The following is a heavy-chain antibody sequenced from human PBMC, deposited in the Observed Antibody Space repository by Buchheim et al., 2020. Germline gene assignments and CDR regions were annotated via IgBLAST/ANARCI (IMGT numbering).Heavy chain of an antibody. Sequence: EVQVVESGGDLVQTGGSLRLSCVASGFTFSSYSMNWVRQAPGKGLEWVSYISGSSSSIYYADSVKGRFTISRDNAKNSLYLQMNSLRAEDTAVYFCSPGYFKYWGQGTL. CDR3: SPGYFKY. CDR1: GFTFSSYS. J-gene: IGHJ4*02. V-gene: IGHV3-48*04. CDR2: ISGSSSSI. D-gene: IGHD6-13*01.